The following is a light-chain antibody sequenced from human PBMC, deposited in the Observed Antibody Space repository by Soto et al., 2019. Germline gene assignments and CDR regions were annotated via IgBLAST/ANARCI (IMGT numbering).Light chain of an antibody. CDR2: TNN. J-gene: IGLJ3*02. Sequence: QSVLTQPPSASGTPGQRVTISCSGSRSNIGSDTVDWYQQLPGTAPKLLIYTNNQRPSGVPDRFSGSKSGTSASLAISGLHSEDEADYYCASWDGSLNGWVFGGGTKLTAL. CDR3: ASWDGSLNGWV. V-gene: IGLV1-44*01. CDR1: RSNIGSDT.